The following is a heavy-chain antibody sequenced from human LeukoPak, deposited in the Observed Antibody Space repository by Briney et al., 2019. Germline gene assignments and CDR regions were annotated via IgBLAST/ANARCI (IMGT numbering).Heavy chain of an antibody. CDR2: IKSKTDGGTT. V-gene: IGHV3-15*01. CDR1: GSTVSTNY. CDR3: TTDPMIVVVITDFG. J-gene: IGHJ4*02. D-gene: IGHD3-22*01. Sequence: GGSLRLSCAVSGSTVSTNYMSWVRQAPGKGLEWVGRIKSKTDGGTTDYAAPVKGRFTISRDDSKNTLYLQMNSLKTEDTAVYYCTTDPMIVVVITDFGWGQGTLVTVSS.